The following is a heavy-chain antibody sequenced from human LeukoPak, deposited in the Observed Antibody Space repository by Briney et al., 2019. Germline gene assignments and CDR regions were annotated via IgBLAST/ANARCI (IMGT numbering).Heavy chain of an antibody. J-gene: IGHJ3*02. V-gene: IGHV4-34*09. CDR3: ARWSFRLAAGYTGGAFDI. D-gene: IGHD3-16*02. CDR1: GGSFSGYY. CDR2: IYHTGGA. Sequence: SETLSLTCAVYGGSFSGYYWNWIRQHPGKGLEWIGYIYHTGGAYYNPSLKSRVTISVDTSKKQFSLRLRSVTAADTAMYYCARWSFRLAAGYTGGAFDIWGPGTMGTVS.